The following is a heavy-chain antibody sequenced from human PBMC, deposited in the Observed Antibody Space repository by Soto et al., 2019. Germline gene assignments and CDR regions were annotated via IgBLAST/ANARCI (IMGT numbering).Heavy chain of an antibody. J-gene: IGHJ4*02. Sequence: QVQLQQWGAGLLKPSETLSLTCAVYGGSFSGYYWSWIRQPPGKGLEWIGEINHSGSTNYNPSLKSRVTISVDTSKNQFSLKLSSVTAADTAVYYCARRLYCYGSGSHFDYWGQGTLVTVSS. CDR1: GGSFSGYY. V-gene: IGHV4-34*01. CDR2: INHSGST. CDR3: ARRLYCYGSGSHFDY. D-gene: IGHD3-10*01.